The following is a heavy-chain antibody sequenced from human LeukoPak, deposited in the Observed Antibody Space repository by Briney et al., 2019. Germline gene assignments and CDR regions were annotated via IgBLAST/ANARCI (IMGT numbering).Heavy chain of an antibody. V-gene: IGHV3-53*01. CDR1: GFTFSSYW. CDR2: IYSGGST. D-gene: IGHD4-11*01. J-gene: IGHJ4*02. CDR3: ARSTDY. Sequence: PGGSLRLSCAASGFTFSSYWMHWVRQAPGKGLVWVSVIYSGGSTYYAGSVKGRFTISRDNSKNTLYLQMNSLRAEDTAVYYCARSTDYWGQGTLVTVSS.